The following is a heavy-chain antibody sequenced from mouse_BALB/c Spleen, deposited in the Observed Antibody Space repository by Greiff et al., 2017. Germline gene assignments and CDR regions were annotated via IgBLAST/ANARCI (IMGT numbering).Heavy chain of an antibody. D-gene: IGHD2-2*01. Sequence: EVQLQQSGPGLVKPSQSLSLTCTVTGYSITSDYAWNWIRQFPGNKLEWMGYISYSGSTSYNPSLKSRISITRDTSKNQFFLQLNSVTTEDTATYYCARSYGYDWGQGTLVTVS. V-gene: IGHV3-2*02. J-gene: IGHJ3*01. CDR1: GYSITSDYA. CDR3: ARSYGYD. CDR2: ISYSGST.